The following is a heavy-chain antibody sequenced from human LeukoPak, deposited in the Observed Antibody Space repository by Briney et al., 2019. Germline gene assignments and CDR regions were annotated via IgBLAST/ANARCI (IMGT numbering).Heavy chain of an antibody. CDR2: MNPNSGNT. CDR3: ARATYDFWSGYPYYFDY. V-gene: IGHV1-8*01. Sequence: ASVKVSCKASGYTFTSYDINWVRQATGQGLEWMGWMNPNSGNTGYAQKFQGRVTMTRNTSISTAYMELSSLRSEDTAVYYCARATYDFWSGYPYYFDYWGQGTLVTVSS. CDR1: GYTFTSYD. J-gene: IGHJ4*02. D-gene: IGHD3-3*01.